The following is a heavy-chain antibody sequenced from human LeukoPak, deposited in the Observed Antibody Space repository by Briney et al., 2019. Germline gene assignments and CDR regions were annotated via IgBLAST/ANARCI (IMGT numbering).Heavy chain of an antibody. D-gene: IGHD3-22*01. CDR3: ARGYYDSSGPFDY. CDR2: IYYSGST. V-gene: IGHV4-39*01. J-gene: IGHJ4*02. Sequence: PSETLPLTCTVSGGSISSSSYYWGWIRQPPGKGLEWIGSIYYSGSTYYNPSLKSRVTISVDTSKNQFSLKLSSVTAADTAVYYCARGYYDSSGPFDYWGQGTLVTVSS. CDR1: GGSISSSSYY.